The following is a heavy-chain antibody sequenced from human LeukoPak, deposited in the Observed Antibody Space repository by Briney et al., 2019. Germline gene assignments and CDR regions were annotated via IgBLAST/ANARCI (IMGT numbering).Heavy chain of an antibody. CDR3: AKDPIAAASID. CDR1: GFNFNIYA. D-gene: IGHD6-13*01. CDR2: ISGGGGST. V-gene: IGHV3-23*01. Sequence: GGSLRLSCVASGFNFNIYAMSWVRRAPGKGPEWVSSISGGGGSTYYADSVKGRFTISRDNSKNTLSLQMNSLRAEDTAVYYCAKDPIAAASIDWGQGTLVTVSS. J-gene: IGHJ4*02.